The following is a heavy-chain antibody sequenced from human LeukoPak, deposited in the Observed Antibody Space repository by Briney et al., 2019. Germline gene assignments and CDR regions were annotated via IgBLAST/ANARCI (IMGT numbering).Heavy chain of an antibody. D-gene: IGHD2-15*01. Sequence: GWSLRLSCAASGFTVSSNYMSWVRQAPGRGLEWVSVIYSGGSTYYADSVKGRFTISRDSSKNTLYLQMNSLRAEDTAVYYCARDLRYCSGGSCYGAFDIWGQGTMVTISS. CDR1: GFTVSSNY. CDR2: IYSGGST. J-gene: IGHJ3*02. CDR3: ARDLRYCSGGSCYGAFDI. V-gene: IGHV3-66*01.